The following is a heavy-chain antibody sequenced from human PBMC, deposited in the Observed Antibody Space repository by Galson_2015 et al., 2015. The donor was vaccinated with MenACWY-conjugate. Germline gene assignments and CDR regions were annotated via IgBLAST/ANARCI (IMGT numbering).Heavy chain of an antibody. CDR1: GGSIRSGGYY. D-gene: IGHD1-1*01. Sequence: TLSLTCTVSGGSIRSGGYYWSWIRQHPGKGLEWIGFIYYSGSTYHNPSLKSRLTMSVDTSRNQFSMDLRSVTAADTAVYFCARGTSGTFHLDSWGQGALVTVSS. CDR3: ARGTSGTFHLDS. CDR2: IYYSGST. V-gene: IGHV4-31*03. J-gene: IGHJ4*02.